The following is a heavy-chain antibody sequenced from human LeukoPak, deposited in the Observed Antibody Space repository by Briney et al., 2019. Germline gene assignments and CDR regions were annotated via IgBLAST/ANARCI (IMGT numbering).Heavy chain of an antibody. J-gene: IGHJ3*02. CDR3: AKGVGSGSYRQAFDI. CDR1: GFTFSSYA. Sequence: GGSLRLSCAASGFTFSSYAMSWVRQAPGKGLEWVSVISGSGGSTYYADSVKGRFTISRDNSKNTLYLQMNSLRAEDTAVYYCAKGVGSGSYRQAFDIWGQGTMVTVSS. V-gene: IGHV3-23*01. D-gene: IGHD1-26*01. CDR2: ISGSGGST.